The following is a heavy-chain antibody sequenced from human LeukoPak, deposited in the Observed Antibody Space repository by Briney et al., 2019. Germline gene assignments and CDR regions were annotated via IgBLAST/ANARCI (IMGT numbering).Heavy chain of an antibody. CDR2: IIPILGIA. J-gene: IGHJ4*02. D-gene: IGHD2-2*01. CDR1: GYTFTGYY. V-gene: IGHV1-69*04. CDR3: ARDPPLGYCSSTSCYSDFDY. Sequence: ASVKVSCKASGYTFTGYYMHWVRQAPGQGLEWMGRIIPILGIANYAQKFQGRVTITADKSTSTAYMELSSLRSEDTAVYYCARDPPLGYCSSTSCYSDFDYWGQGTLVTVSS.